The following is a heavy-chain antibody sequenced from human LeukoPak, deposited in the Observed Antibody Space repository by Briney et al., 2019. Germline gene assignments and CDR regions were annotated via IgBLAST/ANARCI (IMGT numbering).Heavy chain of an antibody. V-gene: IGHV4-59*01. D-gene: IGHD3-16*01. CDR2: IYYSGST. J-gene: IGHJ4*02. Sequence: SETLSLTCTVSGGPISSYYWNWIRQPPGRGLEWIGYIYYSGSTNYNPPLKSRVTISVDTSKNQFSLKLSSVTAADTAVYYCARGWGYFDYWGQGTLVTVSS. CDR1: GGPISSYY. CDR3: ARGWGYFDY.